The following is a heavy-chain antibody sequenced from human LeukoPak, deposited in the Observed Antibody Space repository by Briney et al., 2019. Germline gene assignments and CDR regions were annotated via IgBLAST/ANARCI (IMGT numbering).Heavy chain of an antibody. D-gene: IGHD2-2*01. V-gene: IGHV4-38-2*01. CDR2: IYHSGST. CDR1: GYSISSGYY. CDR3: ARSVIVVVPAAALSFQH. J-gene: IGHJ1*01. Sequence: SETLSLTCAVSGYSISSGYYWGWIRQPPGKGLEWIGSIYHSGSTYYNPSFKSRVTISVDTSKNQFSLKLSSVTAADTAVYYCARSVIVVVPAAALSFQHWGQGTLATVSS.